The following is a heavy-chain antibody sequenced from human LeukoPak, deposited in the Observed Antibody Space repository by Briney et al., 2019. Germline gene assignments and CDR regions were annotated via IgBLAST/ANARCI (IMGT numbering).Heavy chain of an antibody. CDR1: GYTFTNYG. V-gene: IGHV1-18*01. J-gene: IGHJ4*02. D-gene: IGHD5-12*01. CDR3: ARDLNSWLKTDS. CDR2: ISAYNGDT. Sequence: ASVKVSCKASGYTFTNYGLSWERQAPGQGLEWMGWISAYNGDTQYPKKFQGRVTVTRDTSTNTAYMELRSLRSDDTAVYYCARDLNSWLKTDSWGQGTLVTVS.